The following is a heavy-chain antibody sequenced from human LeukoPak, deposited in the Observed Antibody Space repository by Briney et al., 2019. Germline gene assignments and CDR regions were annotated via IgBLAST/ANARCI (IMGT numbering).Heavy chain of an antibody. J-gene: IGHJ4*02. CDR2: ISSSSSTI. CDR1: GFTFSSYS. Sequence: GGSLRLSCAASGFTFSSYSMNWVRQAPGKGLEWVSYISSSSSTIYYADSVKGRFTVSRDNAKNSLYLQMNSLRAEDTAVYYCAREEDIVVVPAARGIDYWGQGTLVTVSS. CDR3: AREEDIVVVPAARGIDY. D-gene: IGHD2-2*01. V-gene: IGHV3-48*01.